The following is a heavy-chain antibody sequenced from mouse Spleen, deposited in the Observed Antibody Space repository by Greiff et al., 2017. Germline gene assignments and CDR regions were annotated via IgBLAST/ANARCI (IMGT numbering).Heavy chain of an antibody. Sequence: QVQLQQPGAELVRPGTSVKLSCKASGYTFTSYWMHWVKQRPGQGLEWIGVIDPSDSYTNYNQKFKGKATLTVDTSSSTAYMQLSSLTSEDSAVYYCASYYRYERDAMDYWGQGTSVTVSS. D-gene: IGHD2-14*01. CDR3: ASYYRYERDAMDY. CDR2: IDPSDSYT. J-gene: IGHJ4*01. V-gene: IGHV1-59*01. CDR1: GYTFTSYW.